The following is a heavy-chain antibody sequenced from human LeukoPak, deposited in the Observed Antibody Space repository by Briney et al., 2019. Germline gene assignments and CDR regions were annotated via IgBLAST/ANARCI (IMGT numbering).Heavy chain of an antibody. CDR1: GGSFSGYF. CDR2: INDSGRN. D-gene: IGHD6-13*01. CDR3: ARVPSFRAGTNAFDI. Sequence: SETLSLTCAVYGGSFSGYFWNWICQRPGKGLEWIGEINDSGRNNYNPSLKGRVTISVDTSKNQFSLKLSSVTAADTAVYYCARVPSFRAGTNAFDIWGQGTMVTVSS. J-gene: IGHJ3*02. V-gene: IGHV4-34*01.